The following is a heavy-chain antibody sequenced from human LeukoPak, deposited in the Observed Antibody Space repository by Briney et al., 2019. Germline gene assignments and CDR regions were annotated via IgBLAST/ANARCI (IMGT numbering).Heavy chain of an antibody. Sequence: PSETLSLTCTVSGCSISSGGYYWSWIRPHPGKGLEWIGYIYYSGSTYYNPSLKSRVTISVDTSKNQFSLKLSSVTAADTAVYYCPRECRYDPRHFDYWGQGTLVTVSS. CDR2: IYYSGST. J-gene: IGHJ4*02. D-gene: IGHD6-6*01. CDR3: PRECRYDPRHFDY. CDR1: GCSISSGGYY. V-gene: IGHV4-31*03.